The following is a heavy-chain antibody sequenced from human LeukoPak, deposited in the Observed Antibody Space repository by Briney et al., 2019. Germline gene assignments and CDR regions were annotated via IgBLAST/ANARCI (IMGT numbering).Heavy chain of an antibody. CDR2: INHSGST. CDR3: ARGGESRYYYGSGSYYNRQNWFDP. J-gene: IGHJ5*02. CDR1: GGSFSGYY. V-gene: IGHV4-34*01. Sequence: PSETLSLTCAVYGGSFSGYYWSWIRQPPGKGLEWIGEINHSGSTNYNPSLKSRVTISVDKSKNQFSLKLSSVTAADTAVYYCARGGESRYYYGSGSYYNRQNWFDPWGQGTLVTVSS. D-gene: IGHD3-10*01.